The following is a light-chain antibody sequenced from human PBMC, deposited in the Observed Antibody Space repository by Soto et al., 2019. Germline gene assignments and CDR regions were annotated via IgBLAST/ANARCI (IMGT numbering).Light chain of an antibody. CDR3: QQYGSSGT. V-gene: IGKV3-20*01. Sequence: EIVLSQSPPTPPFSPRDSATLSCRASQSVSNNYLAWYQQKPGQAPRLLIYGASNRATGIPDRFSGSGSGTDFTLTISRLEPDDFAVYYCQQYGSSGTFGQGTKVDIK. CDR1: QSVSNNY. CDR2: GAS. J-gene: IGKJ1*01.